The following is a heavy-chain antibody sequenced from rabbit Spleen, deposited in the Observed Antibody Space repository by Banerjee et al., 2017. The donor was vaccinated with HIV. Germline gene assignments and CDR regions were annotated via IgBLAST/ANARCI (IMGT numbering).Heavy chain of an antibody. Sequence: QQLVESGGGLVKPGASLTLTCKASGVSFSSGYDMCWVRQAPGKGLEWIACIYTGNSKTYYASWAKGRFTMSRTSSTTVTLQMTSLTAADTATYFCARDLVAVIGWNFNLWGPGTLVTV. CDR1: GVSFSSGYD. CDR2: IYTGNSKT. V-gene: IGHV1S40*01. J-gene: IGHJ4*01. D-gene: IGHD1-1*01. CDR3: ARDLVAVIGWNFNL.